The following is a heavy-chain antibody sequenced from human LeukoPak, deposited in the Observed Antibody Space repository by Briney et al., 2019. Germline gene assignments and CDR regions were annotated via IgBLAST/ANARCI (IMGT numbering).Heavy chain of an antibody. CDR2: INPNSGGT. CDR1: GYTFTGYY. CDR3: ARDVRYCSGGSCQRSWEYFQH. Sequence: ASVKVSCKASGYTFTGYYMHWVRQAPGQGLEWMGRINPNSGGTNCAQKFQGRVTMTRDTSISTAHMELSRLRSDDTAVYYCARDVRYCSGGSCQRSWEYFQHWGQGTLVTVSS. V-gene: IGHV1-2*06. D-gene: IGHD2-15*01. J-gene: IGHJ1*01.